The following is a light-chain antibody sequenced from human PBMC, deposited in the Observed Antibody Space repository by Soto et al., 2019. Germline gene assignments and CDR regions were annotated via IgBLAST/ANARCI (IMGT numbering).Light chain of an antibody. J-gene: IGKJ2*02. CDR1: QSVSND. V-gene: IGKV3-15*01. CDR3: QQYNNWPPST. CDR2: GAS. Sequence: EIVMMQSPATLSVSPGERATLSCRASQSVSNDLAWYQQKPGQAPSLLIYGASTRATGIPARFSGSGSGTEFTLTISSLQSEDFAVYYCQQYNNWPPSTFGQGTKLEIK.